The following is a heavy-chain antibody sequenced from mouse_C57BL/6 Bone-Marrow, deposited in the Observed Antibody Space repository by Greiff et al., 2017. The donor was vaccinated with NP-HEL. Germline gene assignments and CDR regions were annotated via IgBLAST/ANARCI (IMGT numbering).Heavy chain of an antibody. Sequence: EVHLVESGGDLVKPGGSLKLSCAASGFTFSSYGMSWVRQTPDKRLEWVATISSGGSYTYYPDSVKGRFTISRDNAKNTLYLQMSSLKSEDTAMYYCARPHLFDYWGQGTTLTVSS. CDR3: ARPHLFDY. CDR1: GFTFSSYG. V-gene: IGHV5-6*01. CDR2: ISSGGSYT. J-gene: IGHJ2*01.